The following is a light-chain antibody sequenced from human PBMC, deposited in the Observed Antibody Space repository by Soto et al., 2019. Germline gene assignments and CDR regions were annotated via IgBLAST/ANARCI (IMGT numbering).Light chain of an antibody. CDR2: KAS. J-gene: IGKJ1*01. V-gene: IGKV1-5*03. Sequence: IQMSIPPFTLSVCLRDIVTITFRASQTISSWLAWYQQKPLKSPNLLIYKASTLKSVVPSRFGGSVSGTDFTLTISILQPDDFATYCCQHNNCYSEAFGQGTKVDI. CDR1: QTISSW. CDR3: QHNNCYSEA.